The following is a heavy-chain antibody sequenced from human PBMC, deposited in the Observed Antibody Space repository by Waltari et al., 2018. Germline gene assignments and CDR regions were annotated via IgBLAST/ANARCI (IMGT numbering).Heavy chain of an antibody. J-gene: IGHJ5*02. CDR3: ARPVGNET. V-gene: IGHV3-53*01. CDR1: GFSVSGVY. Sequence: EVQLVESGGGLVQPGGSLRLSCAASGFSVSGVYMTWVRQAPGKGRQWVSIIYSGGSTDYADSGKGRFTISRDNSKNTVFLQMNSLRVDDTAVYYCARPVGNETWGQGTLVTVSS. CDR2: IYSGGST. D-gene: IGHD1-26*01.